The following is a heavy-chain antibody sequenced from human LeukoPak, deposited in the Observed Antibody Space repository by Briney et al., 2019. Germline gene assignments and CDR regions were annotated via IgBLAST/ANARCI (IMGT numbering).Heavy chain of an antibody. CDR2: ICGSTSYI. D-gene: IGHD2/OR15-2a*01. J-gene: IGHJ4*02. Sequence: GGSLRLSCAPSGFTFSSYSMNWVRPAPGKGVEWVSYICGSTSYIHYADSVRGGFTISRENTQNTLYLQMNSLRAEDTAVYYCTTFYSRVTDYWGQGTLVTVSS. CDR1: GFTFSSYS. CDR3: TTFYSRVTDY. V-gene: IGHV3-21*04.